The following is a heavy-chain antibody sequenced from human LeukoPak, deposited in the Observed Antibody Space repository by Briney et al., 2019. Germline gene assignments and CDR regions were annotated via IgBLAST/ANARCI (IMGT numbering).Heavy chain of an antibody. CDR2: INSDGSTT. D-gene: IGHD3-10*02. J-gene: IGHJ1*01. CDR1: GFTFSSYW. V-gene: IGHV3-74*01. Sequence: GGSLRLSCEVSGFTFSSYWMHWVRQAPGKGLVWVSRINSDGSTTRYADSVKGRFTFSRDNAKNTLYPQMNSLRAEDTAVYYCVREPNYYVGFQHWGQGTLVTVSS. CDR3: VREPNYYVGFQH.